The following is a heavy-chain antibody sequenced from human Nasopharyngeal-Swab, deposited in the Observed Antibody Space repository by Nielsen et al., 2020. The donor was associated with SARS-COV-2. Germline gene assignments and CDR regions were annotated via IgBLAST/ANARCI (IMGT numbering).Heavy chain of an antibody. CDR3: ASRPWGLYYYYGMDV. D-gene: IGHD7-27*01. Sequence: SETLSLTCAVSGGSISNSNWWTWVRQPPGKGLEWIGDIYHSGNTNYNPSLKSRVTISVDKSKNQFSLRLNSVTAADTAVYCCASRPWGLYYYYGMDVWGQGTTVTVSS. CDR1: GGSISNSNW. CDR2: IYHSGNT. J-gene: IGHJ6*02. V-gene: IGHV4-4*01.